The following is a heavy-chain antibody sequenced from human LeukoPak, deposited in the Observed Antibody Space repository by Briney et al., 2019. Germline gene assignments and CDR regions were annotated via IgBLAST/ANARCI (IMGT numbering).Heavy chain of an antibody. CDR3: ARENFHGEYPSYYYYGMDV. CDR2: IYSGGST. J-gene: IGHJ6*02. V-gene: IGHV3-53*04. CDR1: GFTFSSYA. Sequence: GGSLRLSCAASGFTFSSYAMSWVRQAPGKGLEWVSVIYSGGSTYYADSVKGRFTISRHNSKNTLYLQMNSLRAEDTAVYYCARENFHGEYPSYYYYGMDVWGQGTTVTVSS. D-gene: IGHD4-17*01.